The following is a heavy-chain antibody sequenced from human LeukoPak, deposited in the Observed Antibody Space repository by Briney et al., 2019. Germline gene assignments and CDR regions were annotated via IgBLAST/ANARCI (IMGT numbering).Heavy chain of an antibody. CDR3: AKPPEVGATVAYFDY. J-gene: IGHJ4*02. CDR1: GFTFSGYG. CDR2: ISIDGSNQ. Sequence: GGSLRLSCAASGFTFSGYGMHWVRQAPGKGLEWVALISIDGSNQYYADSVKGRFTISRDNSKNTLYLQMSSLRAEDTAVYYCAKPPEVGATVAYFDYWGQGTLVTVSS. V-gene: IGHV3-30*18. D-gene: IGHD1-26*01.